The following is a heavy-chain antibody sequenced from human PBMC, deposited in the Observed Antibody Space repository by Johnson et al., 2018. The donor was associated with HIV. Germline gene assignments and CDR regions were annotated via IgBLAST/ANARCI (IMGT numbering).Heavy chain of an antibody. V-gene: IGHV3-66*03. CDR2: IYSGGDT. J-gene: IGHJ3*02. CDR1: GFTVRSNY. CDR3: SRDGYCTGGADQCAFDI. D-gene: IGHD2-8*02. Sequence: VPLVESGGGLIQPGGSLRLSCEASGFTVRSNYISWVRQAPGKGLEWVSVIYSGGDTYYADSMRGRLTIPRDNSKNTLYLQMNSLRAEDTAVYYCSRDGYCTGGADQCAFDIWGQGTMVTVSS.